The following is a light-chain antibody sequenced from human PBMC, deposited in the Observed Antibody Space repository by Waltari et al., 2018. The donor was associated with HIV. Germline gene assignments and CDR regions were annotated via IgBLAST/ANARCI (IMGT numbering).Light chain of an antibody. V-gene: IGKV2-28*01. Sequence: DIVMTQSPLSLPVTPGEPASISCRARQSLLHSNGYNYMDWYLQKQGQSPQLLIFLGSIRAAGVPDRFSGSGSGTDFTLKISRLEAEYVGVYFCMQALQTSSFTFGPGTKVDIK. J-gene: IGKJ3*01. CDR1: QSLLHSNGYNY. CDR2: LGS. CDR3: MQALQTSSFT.